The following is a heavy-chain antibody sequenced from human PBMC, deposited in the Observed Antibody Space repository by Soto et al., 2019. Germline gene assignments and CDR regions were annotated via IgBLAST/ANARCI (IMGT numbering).Heavy chain of an antibody. CDR3: AKDLLGVTYYYYYGMDV. Sequence: GGSLRLSCAASGFTFSSYGMHWVRQAPGKGLEWVAVISYDGSNKYYADSVKGRFTISRDNSKNTLYLQMNSLRAEDTAVYYCAKDLLGVTYYYYYGMDVLGQGTTVTVSS. CDR1: GFTFSSYG. V-gene: IGHV3-30*18. D-gene: IGHD1-26*01. CDR2: ISYDGSNK. J-gene: IGHJ6*02.